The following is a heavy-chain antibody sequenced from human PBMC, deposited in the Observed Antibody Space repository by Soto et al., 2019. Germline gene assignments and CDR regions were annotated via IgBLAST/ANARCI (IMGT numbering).Heavy chain of an antibody. D-gene: IGHD4-17*01. Sequence: PSETLSLTCSVSGDAITRHYWSWIRQSPGKGLEWLGYFFHTGTALYNPSLRSRVTMSVDTSKNQFSLKLTSVIPADTAVSFCARNYGGNSQFFDLWGRGTLVTVSS. CDR3: ARNYGGNSQFFDL. CDR1: GDAITRHY. J-gene: IGHJ2*01. CDR2: FFHTGTA. V-gene: IGHV4-59*11.